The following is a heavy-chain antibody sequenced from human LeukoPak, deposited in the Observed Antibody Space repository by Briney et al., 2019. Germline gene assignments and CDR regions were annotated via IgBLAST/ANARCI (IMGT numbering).Heavy chain of an antibody. J-gene: IGHJ6*03. V-gene: IGHV4-59*01. Sequence: SETLSLTCTVSGGSISSYYWSWIRQPPGKGLEWIGYIYYSGSTNYNPSLKSRVTISVDTSKNQFSLKLSSVTAADTAVYYCARAQAHYGGEGYYYYYMDVWGKGTTVTVSS. CDR3: ARAQAHYGGEGYYYYYMDV. CDR1: GGSISSYY. CDR2: IYYSGST. D-gene: IGHD4-23*01.